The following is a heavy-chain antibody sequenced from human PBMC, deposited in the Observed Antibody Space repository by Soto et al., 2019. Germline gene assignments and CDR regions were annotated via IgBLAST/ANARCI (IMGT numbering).Heavy chain of an antibody. V-gene: IGHV4-39*01. Sequence: SETLSLTCTVSGGSISSSSYYWGWIRQPPGKGLEWIGSIYYSGSTYYNPSLKSRVTISVDTSKNQFSLKLSSVTAADTAVYYCARQRVAVAGRVDPWGQGTLVTVSS. CDR3: ARQRVAVAGRVDP. D-gene: IGHD6-19*01. J-gene: IGHJ5*02. CDR2: IYYSGST. CDR1: GGSISSSSYY.